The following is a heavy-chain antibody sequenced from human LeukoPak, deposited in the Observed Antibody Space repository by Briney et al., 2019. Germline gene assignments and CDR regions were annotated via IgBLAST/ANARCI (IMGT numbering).Heavy chain of an antibody. CDR2: TTATTDGRT. CDR3: AKVGSTFYLHL. CDR1: GFTFRTYA. D-gene: IGHD1-26*01. Sequence: GGSLRLSCAACGFTFRTYAMIWVRQAPGKGLEWVATTTATTDGRTFYADSVKGRFTISRDDSKDSVYLQMDSLRDEDTAVYYCAKVGSTFYLHLWGQGTLVTVSS. J-gene: IGHJ5*02. V-gene: IGHV3-23*01.